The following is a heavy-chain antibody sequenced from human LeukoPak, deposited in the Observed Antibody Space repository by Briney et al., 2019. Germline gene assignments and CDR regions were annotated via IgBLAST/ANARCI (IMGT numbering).Heavy chain of an antibody. CDR2: IYHGGNT. CDR3: ARVQGDYFMDV. Sequence: SETLSLTCSVSGYDISSGYYWGWIRQSSGKGLGWIGSIYHGGNTYYSQSLKSRVTISIDASKNQFSLRLTSVIAEDTAVYYCARVQGDYFMDVWGKGTTVTVSS. D-gene: IGHD1-26*01. V-gene: IGHV4-38-2*02. J-gene: IGHJ6*03. CDR1: GYDISSGYY.